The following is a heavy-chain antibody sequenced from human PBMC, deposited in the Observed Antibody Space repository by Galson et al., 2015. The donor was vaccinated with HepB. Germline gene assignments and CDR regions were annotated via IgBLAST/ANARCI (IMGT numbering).Heavy chain of an antibody. CDR1: GSSFTSYW. J-gene: IGHJ4*02. CDR3: ARRVDGYSSGWYYFDY. Sequence: QSGAEVTKPGESLRISCKGSGSSFTSYWISWVRQMPGKGLEWMGIIYPGDSDTRYSPSFQGQVTISADKSISTAYLQWSSLKASDTAMYYCARRVDGYSSGWYYFDYWGQGTLVTVSS. CDR2: IYPGDSDT. V-gene: IGHV5-51*01. D-gene: IGHD6-19*01.